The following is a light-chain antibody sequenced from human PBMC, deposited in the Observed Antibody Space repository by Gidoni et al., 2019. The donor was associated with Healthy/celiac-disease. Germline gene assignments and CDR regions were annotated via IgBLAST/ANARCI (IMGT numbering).Light chain of an antibody. Sequence: EIVLPQSPGTLSLSPGERATPSCRASQSVSSGYLAWYQQKPGQAPRLRIYGASSRATGIPDRLSGSGSGTDLTLTISRLEPEDFAVYYCQQYGSSSGTFGQGTKVEIK. V-gene: IGKV3-20*01. CDR3: QQYGSSSGT. J-gene: IGKJ1*01. CDR1: QSVSSGY. CDR2: GAS.